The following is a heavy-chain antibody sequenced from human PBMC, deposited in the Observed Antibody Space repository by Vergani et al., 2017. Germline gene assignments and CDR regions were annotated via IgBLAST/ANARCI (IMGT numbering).Heavy chain of an antibody. CDR2: IHPADSDT. CDR1: GYSFTNYW. Sequence: EVQLVQSGAEVKKPGESLNISCQISGYSFTNYWIGWVRQMPGKGLEWMGIIHPADSDTRYSPSFQGQVTISVDKSISTAYLQRSSLRASDSARYYCARLYGRDRSGSKCCDYWGEGTLVSV. J-gene: IGHJ4*02. CDR3: ARLYGRDRSGSKCCDY. D-gene: IGHD6-25*01. V-gene: IGHV5-51*01.